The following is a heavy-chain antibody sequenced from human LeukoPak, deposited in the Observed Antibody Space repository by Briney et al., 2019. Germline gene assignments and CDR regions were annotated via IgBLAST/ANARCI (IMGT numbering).Heavy chain of an antibody. V-gene: IGHV1-2*02. CDR1: GYTFTGYY. Sequence: GASVKVSCKASGYTFTGYYMHWVRQAPGQGLEWMGWINPNSGGTNYAQKFQGRVTMTRDTSISTAYMELSRLRSDDTAVYYCARVPVNTYDLIIFDYWGQGTLVTVSS. J-gene: IGHJ4*02. CDR2: INPNSGGT. D-gene: IGHD3-3*01. CDR3: ARVPVNTYDLIIFDY.